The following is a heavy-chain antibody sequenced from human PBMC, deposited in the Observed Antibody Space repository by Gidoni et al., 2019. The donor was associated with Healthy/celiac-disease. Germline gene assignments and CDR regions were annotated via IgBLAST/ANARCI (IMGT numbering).Heavy chain of an antibody. J-gene: IGHJ5*02. Sequence: QVQLQESGPGLVKPSETLSLTCAVSGGSITNPYWAWIRQPPGKGLEWLGYMKYGGSSNYNPSLKSRLTMSVYTSTNQFSLRLTSVTAADTAFYYCARLHYYKSEEFDPWGQGTLVTVSS. CDR1: GGSITNPY. CDR2: MKYGGSS. D-gene: IGHD3-10*01. V-gene: IGHV4-59*08. CDR3: ARLHYYKSEEFDP.